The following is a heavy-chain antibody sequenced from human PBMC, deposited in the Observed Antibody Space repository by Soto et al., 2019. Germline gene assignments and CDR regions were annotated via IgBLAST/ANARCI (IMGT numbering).Heavy chain of an antibody. CDR2: IRFDGTDE. CDR1: KSIFTGYG. CDR3: ARYGIGGTAFRGLLDY. D-gene: IGHD1-1*01. V-gene: IGHV3-33*01. Sequence: GGSLRLSCAASKSIFTGYGMHWVRQTPGKGLEWVAVIRFDGTDEHYADSVKGRFTISRDNSKNMLYLQMNSLRVEDTALYYCARYGIGGTAFRGLLDYRGQGTPVTVSS. J-gene: IGHJ4*02.